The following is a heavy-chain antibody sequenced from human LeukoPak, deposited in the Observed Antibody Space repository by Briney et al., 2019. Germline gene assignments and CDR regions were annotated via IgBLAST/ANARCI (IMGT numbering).Heavy chain of an antibody. CDR1: GFTFSSCA. V-gene: IGHV3-30*03. J-gene: IGHJ4*02. CDR3: GEAAWYSSSSFIDY. CDR2: MSNDGSSK. Sequence: GRSLRLSCAASGFTFSSCAMHWVRQAPGKGLEWVAVMSNDGSSKFYGDPVKGRFTISRDNSQNTLYLQMDSLRAEDTVVYYCGEAAWYSSSSFIDYWGQGTLVTVSS. D-gene: IGHD6-6*01.